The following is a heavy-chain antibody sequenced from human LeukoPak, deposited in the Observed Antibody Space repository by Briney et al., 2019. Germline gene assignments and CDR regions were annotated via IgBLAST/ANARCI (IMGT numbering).Heavy chain of an antibody. CDR3: ASLVPAAVNSARFDP. J-gene: IGHJ5*02. CDR2: IYHSGST. Sequence: SETLSLTCAVSAGSISSSNWWRWVRQPPGKGLEWIGEIYHSGSTNYNPSLKSRVTISVDKSKNQFSLKLISLTAADTAIYYCASLVPAAVNSARFDPWGLGTLVTVSS. D-gene: IGHD2-2*01. V-gene: IGHV4-4*02. CDR1: AGSISSSNW.